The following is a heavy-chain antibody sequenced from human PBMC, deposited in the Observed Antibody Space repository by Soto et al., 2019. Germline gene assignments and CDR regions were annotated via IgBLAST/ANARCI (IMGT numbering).Heavy chain of an antibody. CDR3: ARDVQLQSFDY. Sequence: GGSLRLSCGASGFTFSSYWMHWVRQAPGKGLVWVSRINNDGRSTSYADSVKGRFTASRDNAKNTLYLQMNSLRAEDTAVYYCARDVQLQSFDYWGQGTLVTVSS. D-gene: IGHD5-18*01. CDR2: INNDGRST. CDR1: GFTFSSYW. V-gene: IGHV3-74*01. J-gene: IGHJ4*02.